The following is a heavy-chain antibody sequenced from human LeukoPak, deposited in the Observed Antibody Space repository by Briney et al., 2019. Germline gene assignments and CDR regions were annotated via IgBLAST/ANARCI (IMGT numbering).Heavy chain of an antibody. V-gene: IGHV3-21*01. CDR1: GFSLFSYT. CDR2: ISNGSSYI. Sequence: GGSLRLSCAASGFSLFSYTMNWVRQAPGKGLEWVASISNGSSYIDYADSVKGRFTISRDNVKKTLYLQMNSLRGEDTAVYYCARDGLRYYPLDYWGQGTLVIVSS. CDR3: ARDGLRYYPLDY. J-gene: IGHJ4*02. D-gene: IGHD2-8*01.